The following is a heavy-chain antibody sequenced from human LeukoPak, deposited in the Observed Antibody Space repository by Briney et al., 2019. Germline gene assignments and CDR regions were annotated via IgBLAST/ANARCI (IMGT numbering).Heavy chain of an antibody. CDR3: ARGPDSYGSFDY. J-gene: IGHJ4*02. CDR2: INSDGSST. Sequence: PGGSLRLSCAASGFTFSSYWMHWVRQAPGKGLVWVSRINSDGSSTTYADSVKGRFTISRDNAKNTLYLQMNSLRAEDTAVYYCARGPDSYGSFDYWGQGTLVTASS. CDR1: GFTFSSYW. D-gene: IGHD5-18*01. V-gene: IGHV3-74*01.